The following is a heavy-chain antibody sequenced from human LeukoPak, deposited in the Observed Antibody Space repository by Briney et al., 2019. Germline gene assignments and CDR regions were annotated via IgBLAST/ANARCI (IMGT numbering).Heavy chain of an antibody. V-gene: IGHV1-46*01. J-gene: IGHJ4*02. D-gene: IGHD3-22*01. CDR2: INPSGGST. Sequence: GASVKVSRKASGYTFTSYYMHWVRQAPGQGLEWMGIINPSGGSTSYAQKFQGRVTMTRDTSTSTVYMELSSLRSEDTAVYYCARDLGRAYYYDSSGYYHFDYWGQGTLVTVSS. CDR1: GYTFTSYY. CDR3: ARDLGRAYYYDSSGYYHFDY.